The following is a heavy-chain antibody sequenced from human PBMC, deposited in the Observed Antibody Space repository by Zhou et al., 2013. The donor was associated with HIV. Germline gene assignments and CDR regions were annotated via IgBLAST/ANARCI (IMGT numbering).Heavy chain of an antibody. CDR3: ARDPLDNSSGWYYYYYGMDV. CDR1: GRTFSSYA. CDR2: IVPIFATP. V-gene: IGHV1-69*05. Sequence: QVQLVQSGAEMKKPGSSVKVSCKAFGRTFSSYAINWVRQAPGQGLEWIGGIVPIFATPNYAQKFQGRVTMTTDTSRSTAYMELRSLRSDDTAVYYCARDPLDNSSGWYYYYYGMDVWGQGTTVTVSS. D-gene: IGHD6-19*01. J-gene: IGHJ6*02.